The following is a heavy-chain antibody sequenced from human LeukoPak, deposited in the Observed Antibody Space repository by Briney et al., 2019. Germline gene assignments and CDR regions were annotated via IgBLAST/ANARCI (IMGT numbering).Heavy chain of an antibody. J-gene: IGHJ4*02. D-gene: IGHD1-26*01. Sequence: SETLSLTCSVSGGSMSSYYWSWIRQSPGKGLEWIGNIYHSGSTDYNSSLKSRVTISEDTSKKQFSLKVSSVTAADTAVYYCARGFRGASFDYWGQGTLVTVSS. CDR3: ARGFRGASFDY. CDR2: IYHSGST. CDR1: GGSMSSYY. V-gene: IGHV4-59*01.